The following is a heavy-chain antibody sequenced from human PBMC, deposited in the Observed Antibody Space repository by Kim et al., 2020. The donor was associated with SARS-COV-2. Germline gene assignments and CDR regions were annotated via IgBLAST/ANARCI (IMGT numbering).Heavy chain of an antibody. D-gene: IGHD5-18*01. J-gene: IGHJ3*02. CDR1: GGSISSYY. V-gene: IGHV4-59*01. Sequence: SETLSLTCTVSGGSISSYYWSWIRQPPGKGLEWIGYIYYSGSTNYNPSLKSRVTISVDTSKNQFSLKLSSVTAADTAVYYCATHTAMVTSHDAFDIWGQGTMVTVSS. CDR2: IYYSGST. CDR3: ATHTAMVTSHDAFDI.